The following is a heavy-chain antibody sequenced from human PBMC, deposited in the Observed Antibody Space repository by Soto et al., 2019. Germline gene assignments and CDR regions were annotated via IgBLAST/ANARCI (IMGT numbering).Heavy chain of an antibody. J-gene: IGHJ5*02. V-gene: IGHV4-30-2*01. Sequence: LSLTCAVSGGSLSSGGYCRSWIRQPPGKGLEWIGFIYDYGTTFHNPALKSRVTISIDKSKNQFSLEMKSVTAADTAVYYCARGDSNSYSSDWFDPWGHGTLVTVSS. CDR2: IYDYGTT. CDR3: ARGDSNSYSSDWFDP. D-gene: IGHD3-22*01. CDR1: GGSLSSGGYC.